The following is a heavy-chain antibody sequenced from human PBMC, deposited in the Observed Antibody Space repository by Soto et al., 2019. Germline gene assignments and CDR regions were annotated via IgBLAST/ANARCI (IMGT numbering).Heavy chain of an antibody. CDR2: MSFDGNSK. D-gene: IGHD2-21*01. J-gene: IGHJ4*02. V-gene: IGHV3-30-3*01. CDR3: TRGRSMIANDDFEY. CDR1: GFAVSSYS. Sequence: PVGSMRISCAASGFAVSSYSMHWVRQAPGKGLEWVAAMSFDGNSKYFADSVKGRFKISRDTSKNTWSLEMESLGVEDSALYHCTRGRSMIANDDFEYWGQGTQVTVSS.